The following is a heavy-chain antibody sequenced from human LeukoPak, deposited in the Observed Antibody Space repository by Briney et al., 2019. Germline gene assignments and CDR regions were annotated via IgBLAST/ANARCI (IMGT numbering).Heavy chain of an antibody. CDR1: GFTFSSYG. Sequence: NAGGSLTLSCAASGFTFSSYGMNWVRQAPGKGLEWVSSISSSSIYIYYADSVKGRFSISRDNAKNSLYLQMNSLRAEDTAVYYCARDRATVIGDYYGMDVWGQGTTVTVSS. J-gene: IGHJ6*02. CDR3: ARDRATVIGDYYGMDV. D-gene: IGHD4-17*01. CDR2: ISSSSIYI. V-gene: IGHV3-21*01.